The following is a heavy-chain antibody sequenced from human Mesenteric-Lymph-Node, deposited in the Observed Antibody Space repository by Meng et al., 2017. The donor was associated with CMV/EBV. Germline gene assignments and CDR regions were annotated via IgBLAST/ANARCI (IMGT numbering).Heavy chain of an antibody. Sequence: GGSLRLSCAASGFTFSSYGMSWVRQAPGKGLEWVSAISGSGGGTYYADSVKGRFTISRENAKNSFSLQMNSLRVGDTAVYYCARQWDYGYNSLDYWGQGTLVTVSS. D-gene: IGHD3-16*01. CDR1: GFTFSSYG. CDR2: ISGSGGGT. V-gene: IGHV3-23*01. J-gene: IGHJ4*02. CDR3: ARQWDYGYNSLDY.